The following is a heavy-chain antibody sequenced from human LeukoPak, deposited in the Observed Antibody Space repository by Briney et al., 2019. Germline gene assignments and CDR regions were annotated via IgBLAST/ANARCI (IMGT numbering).Heavy chain of an antibody. Sequence: GTSLRLSCAASGFTFSSHGMHWVRQAPGKGLEWVALISNDEENKYYVDPVKGRFTISRDNSKNTLYLQMDSLRPEDTAVYYCAKDPSSGWYRWGMDVWGQGTTVTVSS. D-gene: IGHD3-22*01. J-gene: IGHJ6*02. CDR1: GFTFSSHG. CDR2: ISNDEENK. CDR3: AKDPSSGWYRWGMDV. V-gene: IGHV3-30*18.